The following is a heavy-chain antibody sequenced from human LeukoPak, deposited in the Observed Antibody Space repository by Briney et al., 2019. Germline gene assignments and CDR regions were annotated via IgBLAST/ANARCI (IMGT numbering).Heavy chain of an antibody. J-gene: IGHJ5*02. CDR2: ISGSGGST. V-gene: IGHV3-23*01. CDR3: ARDVYIAASGVNWFDP. Sequence: SGGSLRLSCAASGFTFSSYAMSWVRQAPGKGLEWVSVISGSGGSTYYADSVKGRFTISRDNSKNTLYLQMNSLRAEDTAVYYCARDVYIAASGVNWFDPWGQGTLVTVSS. D-gene: IGHD6-13*01. CDR1: GFTFSSYA.